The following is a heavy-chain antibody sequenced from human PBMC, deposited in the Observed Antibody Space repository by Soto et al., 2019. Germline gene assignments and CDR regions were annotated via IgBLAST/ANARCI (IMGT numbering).Heavy chain of an antibody. J-gene: IGHJ5*02. D-gene: IGHD4-17*01. CDR3: AKDDYGYWFDP. CDR1: GLTFSSYA. CDR2: ISVNGATT. V-gene: IGHV3-23*01. Sequence: GGSLRLSCAASGLTFSSYAMSWVRQAPGKGLEWVSSISVNGATTYYADSVKGLFTISIDSSKNTLYLQLNSLRAGDTAVYYCAKDDYGYWFDPWGQGTLVTVSS.